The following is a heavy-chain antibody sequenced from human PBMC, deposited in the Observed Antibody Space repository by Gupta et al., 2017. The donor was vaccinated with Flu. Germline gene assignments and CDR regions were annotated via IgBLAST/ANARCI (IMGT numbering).Heavy chain of an antibody. CDR1: GFIVSVDA. CDR2: MSGRGGST. Sequence: EVQLLESGGGLVEPGGSLSLSCSASGFIVSVDAMSWVRQAPGKGLEWVSAMSGRGGSTYYADSVKGRFNISRDNSKKTVFLQMNSLRAEETAVYYCANTFDSLGQGTLVTVSS. V-gene: IGHV3-23*01. J-gene: IGHJ4*02. CDR3: ANTFDS.